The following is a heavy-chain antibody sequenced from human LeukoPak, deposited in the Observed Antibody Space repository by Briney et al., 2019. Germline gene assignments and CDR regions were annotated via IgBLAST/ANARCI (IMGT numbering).Heavy chain of an antibody. Sequence: GGSLRLSCAASGFTFSSYGMHWVRQAPDKGLEWVAFIRFDGSNQYYADSVKGRFTISRDNSKNTLYLQMNSLRPEDTAVYYCAKPHGNFDFWSGFRYWGQGTLVTVS. CDR3: AKPHGNFDFWSGFRY. CDR2: IRFDGSNQ. J-gene: IGHJ4*02. D-gene: IGHD3-3*01. CDR1: GFTFSSYG. V-gene: IGHV3-30*02.